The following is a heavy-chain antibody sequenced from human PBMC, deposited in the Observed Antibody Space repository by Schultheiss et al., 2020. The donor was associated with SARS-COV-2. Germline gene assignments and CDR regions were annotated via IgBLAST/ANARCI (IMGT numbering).Heavy chain of an antibody. V-gene: IGHV1-69*13. CDR3: ARRRGYDFWSGYYGEGMDV. D-gene: IGHD3-3*01. CDR1: GGTFSSYA. Sequence: SVKVSCKASGGTFSSYAISWVRQAPGQGLEWMGGIIPIFGTANYAQKFQGRVTITADESTSTAYMELSSLRSEDTAVYYCARRRGYDFWSGYYGEGMDVWGQGTTVTVSS. J-gene: IGHJ6*02. CDR2: IIPIFGTA.